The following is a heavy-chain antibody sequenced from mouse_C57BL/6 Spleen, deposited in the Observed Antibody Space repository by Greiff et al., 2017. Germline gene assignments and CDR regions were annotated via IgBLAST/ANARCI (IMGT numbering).Heavy chain of an antibody. Sequence: VQLQQSGPVLVKPGASVKMSCKASGYTFTDYYMNWVKQSHGKSLEWIGVINPYNGGTSYNQKFKGKATLIVDKSSSTAYMELNSLTSEDSAVYYCARWDYYGSSPVWGTGTTVTVSS. V-gene: IGHV1-19*01. D-gene: IGHD1-1*01. CDR1: GYTFTDYY. CDR2: INPYNGGT. CDR3: ARWDYYGSSPV. J-gene: IGHJ1*03.